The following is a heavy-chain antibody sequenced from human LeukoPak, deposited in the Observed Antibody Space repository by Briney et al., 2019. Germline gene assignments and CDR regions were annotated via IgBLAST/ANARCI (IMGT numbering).Heavy chain of an antibody. D-gene: IGHD2-21*02. V-gene: IGHV3-23*01. CDR1: GFTFSSYA. Sequence: GGSLRLSWAASGFTFSSYAMTWVRQAPGKGLECVSSISGSGDTTYYADSVKGRFTIARDNCKNTLYLQIHFLRAEDTAVYYCAKGLSAVTARPDDTFDIWGQGTMVIVSS. J-gene: IGHJ3*02. CDR3: AKGLSAVTARPDDTFDI. CDR2: ISGSGDTT.